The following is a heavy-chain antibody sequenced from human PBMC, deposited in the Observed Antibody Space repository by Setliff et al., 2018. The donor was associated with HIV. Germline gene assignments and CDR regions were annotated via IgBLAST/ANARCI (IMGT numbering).Heavy chain of an antibody. CDR2: IYYTGST. D-gene: IGHD3-10*01. CDR1: GDSITSYY. Sequence: SETLSLTCTVSGDSITSYYWSWIRQPPGKGLEWIGYIYYTGSTTYNPSLKSRVTMSGDTSKNQFSLKLSSVTAADTAVYYCATYADRESNRFDPWGQGILVTVSS. V-gene: IGHV4-59*08. CDR3: ATYADRESNRFDP. J-gene: IGHJ5*02.